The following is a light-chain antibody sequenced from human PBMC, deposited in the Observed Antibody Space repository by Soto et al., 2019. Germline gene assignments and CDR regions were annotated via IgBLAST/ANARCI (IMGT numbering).Light chain of an antibody. CDR3: YRYGCSPPYT. Sequence: EIVLTQSPGTLSLSPGERATLSCRASQSVSSSYLAWYQQKPGQAPRLLISGASSSATGIPNRFSGSGSGTDFTLTITILEPEDFAVYFCYRYGCSPPYTFGQGTKLEIK. V-gene: IGKV3-20*01. CDR1: QSVSSSY. CDR2: GAS. J-gene: IGKJ2*01.